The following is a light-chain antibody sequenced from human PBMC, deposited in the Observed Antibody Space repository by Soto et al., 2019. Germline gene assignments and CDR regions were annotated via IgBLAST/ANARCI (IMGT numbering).Light chain of an antibody. CDR3: QQGYTTPFT. Sequence: DIQMTQSPSSLSASLGDRATITCWSSQSISSYLNWYHQKPGKAPQLLIYAASSLQGGVPSRFSGSGSGTDFTLTISSLQPEDFATYYRQQGYTTPFTFGPGTKVDIK. J-gene: IGKJ3*01. CDR1: QSISSY. CDR2: AAS. V-gene: IGKV1-39*01.